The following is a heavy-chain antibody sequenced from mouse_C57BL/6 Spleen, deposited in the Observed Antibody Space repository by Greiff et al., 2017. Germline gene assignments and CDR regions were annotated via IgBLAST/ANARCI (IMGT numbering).Heavy chain of an antibody. CDR1: GYTFTSYW. D-gene: IGHD2-3*01. Sequence: VQLQQSGAELVMPGASVKLSCKASGYTFTSYWMHWVKQRPGQGLEWIGEIDPSDSYTNYNQKFKGKSTLTVDKSSSTAYMQLSSLTSEDSAVYYCARRVYDGYYEDYWGQGTTLTVSS. J-gene: IGHJ2*01. CDR2: IDPSDSYT. V-gene: IGHV1-69*01. CDR3: ARRVYDGYYEDY.